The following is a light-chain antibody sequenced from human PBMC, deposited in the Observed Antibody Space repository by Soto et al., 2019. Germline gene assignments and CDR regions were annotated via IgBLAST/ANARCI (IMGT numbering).Light chain of an antibody. CDR2: DAS. J-gene: IGKJ1*01. CDR3: QQYNNYPRT. CDR1: ESIRTW. Sequence: DIQMTQSPSALSASIVDKVNLPLLSSESIRTWLAWYQHKPGKAPKFLIYDASSLESGVPSRFSGSGSGTEFTLTISNLQPDDFATYFCQQYNNYPRTFGQGTKVDIK. V-gene: IGKV1-5*01.